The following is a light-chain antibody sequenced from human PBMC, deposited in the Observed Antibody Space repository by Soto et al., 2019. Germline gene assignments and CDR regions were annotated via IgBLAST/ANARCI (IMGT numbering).Light chain of an antibody. CDR1: HNININY. Sequence: EIVLTQSPGTLSLSPGERATLSCRASHNININYLAWYQQKPGQGPRVLMYGASSRATGIPDRFSGRGSGTDFTLTITRLEPEDFATYYCQQYDTSPRTFGQGTKVEIK. V-gene: IGKV3-20*01. J-gene: IGKJ1*01. CDR3: QQYDTSPRT. CDR2: GAS.